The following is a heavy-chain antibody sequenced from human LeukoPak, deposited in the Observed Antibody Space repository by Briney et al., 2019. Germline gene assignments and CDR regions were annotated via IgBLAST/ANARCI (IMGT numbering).Heavy chain of an antibody. CDR2: IKQDGSEK. D-gene: IGHD5-18*01. CDR3: ARLGTLTAMVKGIFDY. V-gene: IGHV3-7*01. Sequence: GGSLRLSCAASAFTFSNYWMSWVRQAPGKGLEWVANIKQDGSEKYYVDSVKGRFTISRDNAKNSLYLQMNSLRAEDTAVYYCARLGTLTAMVKGIFDYWGQGTLVTVSS. J-gene: IGHJ4*02. CDR1: AFTFSNYW.